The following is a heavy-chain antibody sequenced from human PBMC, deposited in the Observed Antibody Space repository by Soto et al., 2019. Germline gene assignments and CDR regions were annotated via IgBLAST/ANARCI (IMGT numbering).Heavy chain of an antibody. CDR1: GFTFSSYA. CDR3: AKDRPLKPSGKQWGYYYGMDV. CDR2: ISGSGGST. V-gene: IGHV3-23*01. D-gene: IGHD6-19*01. J-gene: IGHJ6*02. Sequence: HPGGSLRLSCAASGFTFSSYAMSWVRQAPGKGLEWVSAISGSGGSTYYADSVKGRFTISRDNSKNTLYLQMNSLRAEDTAVYYCAKDRPLKPSGKQWGYYYGMDVWGQGTTVTVSS.